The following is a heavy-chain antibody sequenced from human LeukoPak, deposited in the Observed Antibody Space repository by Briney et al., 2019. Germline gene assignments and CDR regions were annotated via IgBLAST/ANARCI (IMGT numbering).Heavy chain of an antibody. CDR2: ISSSGSTI. J-gene: IGHJ4*02. CDR1: GFTFSSYE. Sequence: GGSLRLSCAASGFTFSSYEMNWVRQAPGKGLEWVSYISSSGSTIYYADSVKGRFTISRDNAKNSLYLQMNSLRAEDTAVYYCVRDPLWFGESRDYFDYWGQGTLVTVSS. D-gene: IGHD3-10*01. V-gene: IGHV3-48*03. CDR3: VRDPLWFGESRDYFDY.